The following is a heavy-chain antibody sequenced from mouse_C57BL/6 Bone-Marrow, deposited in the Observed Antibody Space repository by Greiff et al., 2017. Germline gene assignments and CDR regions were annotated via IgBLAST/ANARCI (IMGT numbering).Heavy chain of an antibody. CDR3: TRGWLLLAY. J-gene: IGHJ3*01. Sequence: QVHVKQSGAELVRPGASVTLSCKASGYTFTDYEMHWVKQTPVHGLEWIGAIDPETGGTAYNQKFKGKAILTADKSSSTAYMELRSLTSEDSAVYYCTRGWLLLAYWGQGTLVTVSA. CDR1: GYTFTDYE. D-gene: IGHD2-3*01. CDR2: IDPETGGT. V-gene: IGHV1-15*01.